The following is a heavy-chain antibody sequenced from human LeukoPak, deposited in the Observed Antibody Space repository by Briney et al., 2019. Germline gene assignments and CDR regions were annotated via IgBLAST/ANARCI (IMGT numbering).Heavy chain of an antibody. CDR2: ISSSSSTI. J-gene: IGHJ4*02. V-gene: IGHV3-48*04. CDR1: GFTFSSYS. Sequence: GGSLRLSCAASGFTFSSYSMNWVLQAPGKGLEWVSYISSSSSTIYYADSVKGRFTISRDNAKNSLYLQMNSLRAEDTAVYYCARVGLKTTVTTGIDYWGQGTLVTVSS. CDR3: ARVGLKTTVTTGIDY. D-gene: IGHD4-11*01.